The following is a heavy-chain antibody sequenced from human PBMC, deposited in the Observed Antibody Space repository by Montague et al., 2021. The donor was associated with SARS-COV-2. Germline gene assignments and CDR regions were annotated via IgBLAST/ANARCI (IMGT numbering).Heavy chain of an antibody. CDR1: GGSISSYY. Sequence: SETLSLTCTVSGGSISSYYWNWIRETPGKGLERFGYIYYSGTTNYNPSLKSRVTISLDTPKNQFSLNLNSVTAADTAIYYCARDQAAKISFKGAFDIWGQGRMVTVSS. CDR3: ARDQAAKISFKGAFDI. CDR2: IYYSGTT. D-gene: IGHD3-3*01. J-gene: IGHJ3*02. V-gene: IGHV4-59*01.